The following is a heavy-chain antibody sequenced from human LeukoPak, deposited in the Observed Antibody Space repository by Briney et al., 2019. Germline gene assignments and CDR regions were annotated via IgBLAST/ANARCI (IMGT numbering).Heavy chain of an antibody. CDR3: ARQYYYDSSGYYGLHY. CDR1: GYTFTGYC. D-gene: IGHD3-22*01. J-gene: IGHJ4*02. CDR2: INPNSGGT. Sequence: ASVKVSCKASGYTFTGYCMHWVRQAPGQGLECMGWINPNSGGTNYAQKFQGRVTMTRDTSINTAYMELSRLRSDDTAVYYCARQYYYDSSGYYGLHYWGQGTLVTVSS. V-gene: IGHV1-2*02.